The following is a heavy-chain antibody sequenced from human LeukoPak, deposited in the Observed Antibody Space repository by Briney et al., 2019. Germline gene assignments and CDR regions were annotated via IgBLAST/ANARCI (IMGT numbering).Heavy chain of an antibody. D-gene: IGHD3-10*01. CDR2: IYHSGST. CDR3: ARGTALGRGITIVRGVSHYYYGMDV. CDR1: GGSISSSNW. J-gene: IGHJ6*02. V-gene: IGHV4-4*02. Sequence: SETLSLTCAVSGGSISSSNWWSWVRQPPGKGLEWIGEIYHSGSTNYNPSLKSRVTISVDKSKNQFSLKLSSVTAADTAVYYCARGTALGRGITIVRGVSHYYYGMDVWGQGTTVSVSS.